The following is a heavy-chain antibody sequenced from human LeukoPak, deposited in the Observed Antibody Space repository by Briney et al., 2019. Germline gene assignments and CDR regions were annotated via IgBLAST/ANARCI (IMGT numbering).Heavy chain of an antibody. J-gene: IGHJ4*02. D-gene: IGHD3-9*01. CDR3: ARGHYDVLAASYKWTPDY. V-gene: IGHV3-21*01. CDR2: ISSSSSYI. CDR1: GFTFSSYS. Sequence: GGSLRLSCAASGFTFSSYSMNWVRQAPGKGLEWVSSISSSSSYIYYADSVKGRFTTSRDNAKNSLSLQLNSLRVEDTAVYYCARGHYDVLAASYKWTPDYWGQGTLVTVSS.